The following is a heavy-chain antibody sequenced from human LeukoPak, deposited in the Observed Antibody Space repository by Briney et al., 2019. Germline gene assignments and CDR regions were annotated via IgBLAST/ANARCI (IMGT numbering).Heavy chain of an antibody. Sequence: SETLSLTCTVSDYSISLSSSNWWGWIRQPPGKGLEWIGYIYHSGSSHYNPSLASRVTMSVDTSKNQFSLKLSSVTAVDTAVYYCARKRAVATMADAFDVWGQGTMVTVSS. CDR1: DYSISLSSSNW. J-gene: IGHJ3*01. CDR2: IYHSGSS. V-gene: IGHV4-28*01. D-gene: IGHD5-12*01. CDR3: ARKRAVATMADAFDV.